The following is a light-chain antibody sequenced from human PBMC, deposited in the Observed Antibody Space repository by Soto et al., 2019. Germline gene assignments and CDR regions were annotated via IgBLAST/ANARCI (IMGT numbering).Light chain of an antibody. Sequence: EIVMTQSPATLSVSPGETATLSCRASQSVAGNLAWYQQKPGQPPRLLIYGVSTRATGVPVRFSGSGSETDFSLTISSLQIEDFALYYCQQSNNWPPLTFGGGTKVDI. CDR1: QSVAGN. CDR2: GVS. V-gene: IGKV3-15*01. J-gene: IGKJ4*01. CDR3: QQSNNWPPLT.